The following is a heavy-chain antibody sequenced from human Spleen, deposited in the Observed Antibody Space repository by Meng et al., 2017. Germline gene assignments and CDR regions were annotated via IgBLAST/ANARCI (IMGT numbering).Heavy chain of an antibody. CDR2: INTNTGNP. Sequence: ASVKVSCKASGYTFTSYAMNWVRQAPGQGLEWMGWINTNTGNPTYAQGFTGRFVFSLDTSVSTAYLQISSLKAEDTAVYYCARDPQEYCSSTSCYDGMDVWGQGTTVTVSS. J-gene: IGHJ6*02. V-gene: IGHV7-4-1*02. CDR1: GYTFTSYA. D-gene: IGHD2-2*01. CDR3: ARDPQEYCSSTSCYDGMDV.